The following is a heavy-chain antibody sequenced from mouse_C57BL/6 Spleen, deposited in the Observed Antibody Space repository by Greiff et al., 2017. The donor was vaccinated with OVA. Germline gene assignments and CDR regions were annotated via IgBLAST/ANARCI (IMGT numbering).Heavy chain of an antibody. CDR3: TTSPYDYGGRARHV. Sequence: VQLQQSGAELVRPGASVKLSCTASGFNIKDYYMHWVKQRPEQGLEWIGRIDPEDGDTEYAPKFQGKATLTADTSSNTAYLQLRSLTSEASADDYGTTSPYDYGGRARHVWGTGTTVTVSS. V-gene: IGHV14-1*01. CDR2: IDPEDGDT. J-gene: IGHJ1*03. D-gene: IGHD1-1*01. CDR1: GFNIKDYY.